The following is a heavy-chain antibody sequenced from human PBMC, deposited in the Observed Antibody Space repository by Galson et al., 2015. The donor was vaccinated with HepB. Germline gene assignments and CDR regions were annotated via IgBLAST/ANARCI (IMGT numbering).Heavy chain of an antibody. CDR1: GFRFDYYA. J-gene: IGHJ6*02. D-gene: IGHD3-10*01. Sequence: SLRLSCAVSGFRFDYYAMHWVRQAPGKGLEWVSSINENSGSLDYADPVKGRFTISRDNAKKSLYLQMNGLRSEDTALYYCARDSYYGMDVWGQGTTVPVSS. V-gene: IGHV3-9*01. CDR3: ARDSYYGMDV. CDR2: INENSGSL.